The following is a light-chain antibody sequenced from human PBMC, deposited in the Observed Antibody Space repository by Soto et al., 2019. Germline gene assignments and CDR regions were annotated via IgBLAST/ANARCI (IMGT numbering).Light chain of an antibody. V-gene: IGLV2-14*01. J-gene: IGLJ1*01. CDR3: SSYTSSSTHV. Sequence: QSVLTQPASVSGSPGQSIAISCTGTSSDVGGYDYVSWYQQLPGKAPKLMIYEVNNRPSGVSNRFSGSKSGNTASLTISGLQAEDEADYYCSSYTSSSTHVFGTGTKVTVL. CDR1: SSDVGGYDY. CDR2: EVN.